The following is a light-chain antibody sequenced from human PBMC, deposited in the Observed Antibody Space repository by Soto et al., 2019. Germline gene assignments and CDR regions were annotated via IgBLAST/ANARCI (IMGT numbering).Light chain of an antibody. V-gene: IGKV3-20*01. CDR2: GGS. Sequence: VLTQSPGTLSLSPGERATLSCRASQSVRSSYLAWYQQKPGQAPRLLIYGGSNRATGVPGRFSGSGCGSAFTLTISRLEPEDSAVYFYQQYDWSPMCTFGQGTKLEVK. CDR3: QQYDWSPMCT. CDR1: QSVRSSY. J-gene: IGKJ2*02.